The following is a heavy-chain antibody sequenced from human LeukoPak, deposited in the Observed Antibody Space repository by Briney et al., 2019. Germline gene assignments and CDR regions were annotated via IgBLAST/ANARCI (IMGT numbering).Heavy chain of an antibody. CDR3: ARGGVSNWFDP. CDR2: ISPKSGVT. V-gene: IGHV1-2*02. CDR1: GYIFTGYY. D-gene: IGHD3-16*01. J-gene: IGHJ5*02. Sequence: ASVKVSCKASGYIFTGYYMHWVRQAPGQGLEWMGWISPKSGVTNYAQKFQGRVTMTSDTSISTAYMELSRLRSDDTAVYYCARGGVSNWFDPWGQGTLVTVSS.